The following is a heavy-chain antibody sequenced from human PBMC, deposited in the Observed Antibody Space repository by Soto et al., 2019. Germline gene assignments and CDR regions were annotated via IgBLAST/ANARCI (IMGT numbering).Heavy chain of an antibody. CDR2: IYYSGST. CDR3: ARHAAYYYDSSGYLDY. Sequence: SETLSLTCAVSGCSISSYYWSWIRQPPGKGLEWIGYIYYSGSTNYNPSLKSRVTISVDTSKNQFSLKLSSVTAADTAVYYCARHAAYYYDSSGYLDYWGQGTLVTVSS. CDR1: GCSISSYY. V-gene: IGHV4-59*08. D-gene: IGHD3-22*01. J-gene: IGHJ4*02.